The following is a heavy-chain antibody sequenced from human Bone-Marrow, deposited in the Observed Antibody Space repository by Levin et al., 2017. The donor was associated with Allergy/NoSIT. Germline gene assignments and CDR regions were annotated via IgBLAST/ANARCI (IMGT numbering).Heavy chain of an antibody. D-gene: IGHD1-26*01. CDR1: GFTFSSYT. CDR3: AKGLYSGSPYRAFEM. CDR2: LRYSGDTT. Sequence: ETLSLTCAASGFTFSSYTMTWVRQAPGKGLEWVSTLRYSGDTTHYADSVKGRFTISRDNSKDTLFLQMNSLRAEDTAVYYCAKGLYSGSPYRAFEMWGQGTMVTVSS. V-gene: IGHV3-23*01. J-gene: IGHJ3*02.